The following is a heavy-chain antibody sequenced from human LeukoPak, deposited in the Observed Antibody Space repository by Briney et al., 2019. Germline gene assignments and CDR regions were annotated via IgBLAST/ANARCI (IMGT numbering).Heavy chain of an antibody. CDR3: AREQPAAISYYYYGMDV. Sequence: GGSLRLSCAASGFTFSSYGIHWVRRAPGKGLEWVAVIWYDGSNKYYADSVKGRFTISRDNSKNTLYLQMNSLRAEDTAVYYCAREQPAAISYYYYGMDVWGQGTTVTVSS. V-gene: IGHV3-33*01. D-gene: IGHD2-2*02. J-gene: IGHJ6*02. CDR2: IWYDGSNK. CDR1: GFTFSSYG.